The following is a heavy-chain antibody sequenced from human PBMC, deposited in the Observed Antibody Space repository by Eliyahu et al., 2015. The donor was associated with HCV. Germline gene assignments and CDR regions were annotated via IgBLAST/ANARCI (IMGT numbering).Heavy chain of an antibody. CDR1: GGSFSAYY. V-gene: IGHV4-34*12. D-gene: IGHD1/OR15-1a*01. Sequence: QVQLQQWGAGLLKPSETLSLTCAIYGGSFSAYYWAWVRQPPGKGLEWLGEIIHGGSANYNPSLKSRVTMSVDTSKNQLSLKLTSVTAADTAFYYCAKTNNYNACDYWGQGTLVTVSS. CDR3: AKTNNYNACDY. J-gene: IGHJ4*02. CDR2: IIHGGSA.